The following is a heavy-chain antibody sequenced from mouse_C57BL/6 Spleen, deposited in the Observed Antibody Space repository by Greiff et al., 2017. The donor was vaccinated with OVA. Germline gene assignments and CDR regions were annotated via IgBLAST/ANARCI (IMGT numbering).Heavy chain of an antibody. CDR3: ARDTRGPAWFAY. J-gene: IGHJ3*01. CDR2: ISDGGSYT. CDR1: GFTFSSYA. Sequence: EVQVVESGGGLVKPGGSLKLSCAASGFTFSSYAMSWVRQTPEKRLGWVATISDGGSYTYYPDNVKGRFTISRDNAKNNLYLQMSHLKSEDTAMYYCARDTRGPAWFAYWGQGTLVTVSA. V-gene: IGHV5-4*01.